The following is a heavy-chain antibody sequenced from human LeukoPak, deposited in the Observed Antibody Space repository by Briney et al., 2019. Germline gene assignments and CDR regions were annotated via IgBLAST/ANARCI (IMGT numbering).Heavy chain of an antibody. J-gene: IGHJ4*02. D-gene: IGHD2-2*01. CDR3: AKDCSSTSCPTSDY. CDR2: ISGSGAST. V-gene: IGHV3-23*01. CDR1: GFTFSSYA. Sequence: GGSLRLSCAASGFTFSSYAMSWVRQAPGKGLEWVSAISGSGASTYYADSVKGRFTISRDNSKNTLYLQMNSLRAEDTAVYYCAKDCSSTSCPTSDYWGQGTLVTVSS.